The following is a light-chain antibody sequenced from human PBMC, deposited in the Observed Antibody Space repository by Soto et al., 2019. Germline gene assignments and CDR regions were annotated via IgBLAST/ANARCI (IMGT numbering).Light chain of an antibody. CDR1: QSVSNNY. Sequence: EIVLTQSPGTLSLSPGERSTLSCRASQSVSNNYLAWYQQKPGQAPRLLIYGASNRATGIPDRFSGRGSGTDFTLTISRLEPEDFAVYYCQQFGSYPLTFGGGTKVDIK. J-gene: IGKJ4*01. CDR3: QQFGSYPLT. V-gene: IGKV3-20*01. CDR2: GAS.